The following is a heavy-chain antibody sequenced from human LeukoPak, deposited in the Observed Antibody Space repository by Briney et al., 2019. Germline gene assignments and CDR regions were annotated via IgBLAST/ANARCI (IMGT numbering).Heavy chain of an antibody. Sequence: PSETLSLTCAVSGGSISSGGYSWSWIRQPPGKGLEWIGYIYHSGSTYYNPSLKSRVTISVDRSKNQFSLKLSSVTAADTAVYYCARGDDYVWGSYPRDWGQGTLVTVSS. CDR2: IYHSGST. D-gene: IGHD3-16*01. V-gene: IGHV4-30-2*01. CDR3: ARGDDYVWGSYPRD. J-gene: IGHJ4*02. CDR1: GGSISSGGYS.